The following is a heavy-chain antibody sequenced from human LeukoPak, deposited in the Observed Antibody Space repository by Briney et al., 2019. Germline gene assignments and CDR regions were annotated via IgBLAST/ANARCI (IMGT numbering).Heavy chain of an antibody. CDR2: IIPIFGTA. D-gene: IGHD1-26*01. Sequence: ASVKVSCKASGGTFSSYAISWVRQAPGQGLEWMGGIIPIFGTANYAQEFQGRVTITADESTSTAYMELSSLRSEDTAVYYCAALSIVGATTGYYFDYWGQGTLVTVSS. CDR3: AALSIVGATTGYYFDY. J-gene: IGHJ4*02. CDR1: GGTFSSYA. V-gene: IGHV1-69*13.